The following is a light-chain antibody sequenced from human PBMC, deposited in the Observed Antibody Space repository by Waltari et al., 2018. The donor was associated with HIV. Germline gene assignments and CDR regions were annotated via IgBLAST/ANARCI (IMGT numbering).Light chain of an antibody. Sequence: GQSITISCTGTSSDVGGYNYVYWNQHHPGQAPKLLIYSHNQRPSGVPDRVSGSKSGTSDSLAISGLQSEDEADYYCAAWDDSLNGPVFGGGTKLTVL. CDR1: SSDVGGYNY. CDR2: SHN. V-gene: IGLV1-44*01. CDR3: AAWDDSLNGPV. J-gene: IGLJ3*02.